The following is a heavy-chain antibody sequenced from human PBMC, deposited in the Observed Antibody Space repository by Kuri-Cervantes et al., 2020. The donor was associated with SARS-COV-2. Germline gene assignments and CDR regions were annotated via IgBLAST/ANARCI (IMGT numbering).Heavy chain of an antibody. V-gene: IGHV3-64*04. CDR1: GFTFSSYA. CDR3: ARVDGYKYSPYYFDY. CDR2: ISSNGDTT. J-gene: IGHJ4*02. D-gene: IGHD5-24*01. Sequence: GESLKISCSASGFTFSSYAMYWVRQAPGKGLEYVLAISSNGDTTYYADSVKGRFTISRDNSKNTLYLQMNSLRAEDTAVYHCARVDGYKYSPYYFDYWGQGIQVTVSS.